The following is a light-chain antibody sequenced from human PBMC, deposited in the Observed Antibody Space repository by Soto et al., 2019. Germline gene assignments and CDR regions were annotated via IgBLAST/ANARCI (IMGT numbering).Light chain of an antibody. CDR1: QSITSY. CDR3: QLTGSLPET. V-gene: IGKV1-39*01. Sequence: APSASSLSASVGDRVTLTCRASQSITSYLNWYQQKPGKAPKVLIYAASNLQSGVPSRFSGSGSGTDFTLTSSSLVPADLLIRSCQLTGSLPETFGQGATLDIK. J-gene: IGKJ1*01. CDR2: AAS.